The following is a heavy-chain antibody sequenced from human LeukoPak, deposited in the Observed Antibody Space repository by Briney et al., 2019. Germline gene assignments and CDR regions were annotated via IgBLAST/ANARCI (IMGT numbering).Heavy chain of an antibody. J-gene: IGHJ4*02. Sequence: PGGSLRLSCAASGFAFISTSIHWVRQAPGKGLVWVSGINNDGAATYYADSVKGRFTISRDNAKNTVYLQMNGLRAEDTTVYYCATVSEYWGQGTLVTVSS. CDR2: INNDGAAT. V-gene: IGHV3-74*01. CDR1: GFAFISTS. CDR3: ATVSEY.